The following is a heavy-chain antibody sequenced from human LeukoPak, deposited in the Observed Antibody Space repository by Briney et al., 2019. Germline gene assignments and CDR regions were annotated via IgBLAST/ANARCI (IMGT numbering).Heavy chain of an antibody. J-gene: IGHJ3*02. CDR3: AKEGYCSSTSCYTDAFDI. Sequence: SGGSLRLSCAASGFTFSSYAMSWVRQAPGKGLEWVSAISGSGGSTYYADSVKGRFTISRDNSENTLYLQMNSLRAEDTAVYYCAKEGYCSSTSCYTDAFDIWGQGTMVTVSS. D-gene: IGHD2-2*02. V-gene: IGHV3-23*01. CDR2: ISGSGGST. CDR1: GFTFSSYA.